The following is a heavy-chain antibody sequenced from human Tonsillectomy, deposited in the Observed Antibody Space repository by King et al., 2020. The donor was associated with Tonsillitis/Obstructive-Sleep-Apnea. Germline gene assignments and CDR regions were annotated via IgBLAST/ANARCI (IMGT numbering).Heavy chain of an antibody. CDR3: ARRLVGGSLGYYYYYYMDV. J-gene: IGHJ6*03. Sequence: QLQESGPGLVKPSETLSLTCTVSGGSISSSNYYWGWIRQPPGKGLEWIGSIFYSWSTYYNPSLKSRVTISVDTSNNQFSLKLSSVTAADTAVYYCARRLVGGSLGYYYYYYMDVWGKGTTVTVSS. D-gene: IGHD3-16*01. CDR2: IFYSWST. V-gene: IGHV4-39*01. CDR1: GGSISSSNYY.